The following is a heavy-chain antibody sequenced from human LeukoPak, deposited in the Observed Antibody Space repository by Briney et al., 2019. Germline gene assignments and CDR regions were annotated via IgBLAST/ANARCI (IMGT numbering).Heavy chain of an antibody. D-gene: IGHD3-3*01. Sequence: PGGSLRLSCAASGFTFSSYSMNWVRQAPGKGLEWVSSISSSSSYIYYADSVKGRFTISRDNAKNSLYLQMNSLRAEDTAVYYCAREILWSGYYTNSNWFDPWGQGTLVTVSS. V-gene: IGHV3-21*01. J-gene: IGHJ5*02. CDR1: GFTFSSYS. CDR3: AREILWSGYYTNSNWFDP. CDR2: ISSSSSYI.